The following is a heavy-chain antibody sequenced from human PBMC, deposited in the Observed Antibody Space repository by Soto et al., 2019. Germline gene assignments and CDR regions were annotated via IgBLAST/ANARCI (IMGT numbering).Heavy chain of an antibody. Sequence: GASVKVSCKASGYTFTSYYMHWVRQAPGQGLEWMGIINPSGGSTSYAQKFQGRVTMTRDTSTSTVYMELSSLRSEDTAVYYCAGDNLGDILTGRDAFDIWGQGTMVTVSS. CDR1: GYTFTSYY. D-gene: IGHD3-9*01. CDR3: AGDNLGDILTGRDAFDI. J-gene: IGHJ3*02. CDR2: INPSGGST. V-gene: IGHV1-46*01.